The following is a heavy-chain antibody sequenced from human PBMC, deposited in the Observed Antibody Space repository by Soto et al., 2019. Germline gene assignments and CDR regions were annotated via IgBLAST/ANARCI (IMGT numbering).Heavy chain of an antibody. D-gene: IGHD3-10*01. V-gene: IGHV5-10-1*01. Sequence: PGESLKISCXGSGYSFTSYWISWVRQMPGKGLEWMGRIDPSDSYTNYSPSFQGHVTISADKSISTAYLQWSSLKASDTAMYYCARRRYYGSGSYYKGAYYYYGMDVWGQGTTVTRLL. CDR3: ARRRYYGSGSYYKGAYYYYGMDV. J-gene: IGHJ6*02. CDR2: IDPSDSYT. CDR1: GYSFTSYW.